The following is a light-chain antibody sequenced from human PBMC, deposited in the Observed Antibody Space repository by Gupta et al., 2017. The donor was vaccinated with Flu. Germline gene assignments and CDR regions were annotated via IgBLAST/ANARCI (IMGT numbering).Light chain of an antibody. Sequence: EIVMPQSPAPLSASPGERATLSCRASQTVRNNLAWFQQRPGQAPRLLIYGAFTRATGIPARFTGSGSGTEFTLIIDSLQSEDFAVYYCQQYNKWPRTFGQGTTVEMK. CDR1: QTVRNN. V-gene: IGKV3-15*01. CDR2: GAF. J-gene: IGKJ1*01. CDR3: QQYNKWPRT.